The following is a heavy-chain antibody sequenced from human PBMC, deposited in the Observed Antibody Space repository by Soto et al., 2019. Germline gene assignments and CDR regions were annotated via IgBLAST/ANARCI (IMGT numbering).Heavy chain of an antibody. J-gene: IGHJ6*02. Sequence: ASVKVSCKASGYTFTGYGISWVRQAPGQGVDWMGWISAYNGNTNYAQKLQGRVTMTTDTSTSTAYTELRSLRSDDTAVYCCARDWLSAPDDYYSCGMDVWGQGTTVTVSS. CDR2: ISAYNGNT. CDR1: GYTFTGYG. V-gene: IGHV1-18*01. CDR3: ARDWLSAPDDYYSCGMDV. D-gene: IGHD3-22*01.